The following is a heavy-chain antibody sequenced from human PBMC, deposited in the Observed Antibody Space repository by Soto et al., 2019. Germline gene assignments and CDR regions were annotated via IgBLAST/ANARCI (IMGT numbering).Heavy chain of an antibody. Sequence: QVQLQQWGAGLLKPSETLSLTCAVYGGSFSGYYWSWIRQPPGKGLEWIGELNHSGSTNYNPSLKFLVTISVDTSKNQFSLKLSSVTSADTAVYYCARSRLGRSSSCNDYWGHGTLVTVSS. V-gene: IGHV4-34*01. CDR1: GGSFSGYY. D-gene: IGHD6-13*01. J-gene: IGHJ4*01. CDR2: LNHSGST. CDR3: ARSRLGRSSSCNDY.